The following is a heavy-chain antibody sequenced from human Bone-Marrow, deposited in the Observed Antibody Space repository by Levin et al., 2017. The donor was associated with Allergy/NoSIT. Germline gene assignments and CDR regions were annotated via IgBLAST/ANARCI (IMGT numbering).Heavy chain of an antibody. CDR3: VRSRLRSYLDS. Sequence: LSLTCEATGFAFRDHYIDWIRQTPDKGLEWVGRLRDRLNSDTTEYAASVEGRISISRDDSKNLVFLHMNRLKTEDTAVYYCVRSRLRSYLDSWGQGSLVTVSS. CDR1: GFAFRDHY. CDR2: LRDRLNSDTT. J-gene: IGHJ4*02. D-gene: IGHD1-26*01. V-gene: IGHV3-72*01.